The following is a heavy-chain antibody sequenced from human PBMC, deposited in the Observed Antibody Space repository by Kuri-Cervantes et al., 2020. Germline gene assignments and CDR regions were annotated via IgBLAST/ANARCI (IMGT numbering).Heavy chain of an antibody. V-gene: IGHV4-4*02. D-gene: IGHD6-19*01. J-gene: IGHJ4*02. CDR3: ARGGWYQDY. CDR2: IYHSGSP. CDR1: GGSINSSNW. Sequence: SETLSLTCAVSGGSINSSNWWTWVRQPPGKGLEWIGEIYHSGSPNYNPSLKSRVTISVDTSRNQFSLKLDSVTAADTAVYFCARGGWYQDYWGQGTLVTVSS.